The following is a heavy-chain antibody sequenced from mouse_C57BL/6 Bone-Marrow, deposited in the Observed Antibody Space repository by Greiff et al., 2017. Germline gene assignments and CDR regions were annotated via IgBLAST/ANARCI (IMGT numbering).Heavy chain of an antibody. CDR1: GFSLSTFGMG. CDR2: TWWDDDK. J-gene: IGHJ2*01. D-gene: IGHD2-4*01. V-gene: IGHV8-8*01. CDR3: ARIAYDYDGYYFDN. Sequence: VTLKVSGPGILQPSQSLSLTCSFSGFSLSTFGMGVGWIRQPSGNGLEWLAHTWWDDDKYYNPALTSRPSIFKDTSKSQVFLKIANVDTADTATYYCARIAYDYDGYYFDNWGQGATLTVSS.